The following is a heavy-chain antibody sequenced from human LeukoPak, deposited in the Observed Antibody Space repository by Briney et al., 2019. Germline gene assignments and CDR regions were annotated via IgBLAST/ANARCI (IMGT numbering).Heavy chain of an antibody. CDR2: ISSSGSTI. D-gene: IGHD3-10*01. J-gene: IGHJ4*02. Sequence: GGSLRLSCAASGFTFSSYEMNWVRQAPGKGLEWVSYISSSGSTIYYADSVKGRFTISRDNAKNSLYLQMNSLRAEDTAVYYCARVFPDYYGSGSYLGRSYYFDYWGQGTLVTVSS. CDR1: GFTFSSYE. CDR3: ARVFPDYYGSGSYLGRSYYFDY. V-gene: IGHV3-48*03.